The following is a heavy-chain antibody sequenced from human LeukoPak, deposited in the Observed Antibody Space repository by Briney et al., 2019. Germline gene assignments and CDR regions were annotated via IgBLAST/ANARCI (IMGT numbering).Heavy chain of an antibody. CDR3: ARDGWLPYFDY. Sequence: GGSLRLSCAASGFTFSSYSMNWVRQAPGKGLEWVSSISSSSYIYYADSVKGRFTISRDSAKNSLYLQMNSLRAEDTAVYYCARDGWLPYFDYWGQGTLVTVSS. CDR1: GFTFSSYS. V-gene: IGHV3-21*01. D-gene: IGHD5-24*01. CDR2: ISSSSYI. J-gene: IGHJ4*02.